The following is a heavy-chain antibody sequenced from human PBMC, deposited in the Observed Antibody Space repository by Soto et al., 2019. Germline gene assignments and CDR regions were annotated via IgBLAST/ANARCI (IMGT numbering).Heavy chain of an antibody. CDR2: INHSGST. CDR1: GGSFSGYY. Sequence: SETLSLTCAVYGGSFSGYYWSWIRQPPGKGLEWIGEINHSGSTNYNPSLKSRVTISVDTSKTHFSLKLGSVTAADTAVYYCARGHDYRNFVVWLDPWGQGPLVTVS. J-gene: IGHJ5*02. D-gene: IGHD4-4*01. V-gene: IGHV4-34*01. CDR3: ARGHDYRNFVVWLDP.